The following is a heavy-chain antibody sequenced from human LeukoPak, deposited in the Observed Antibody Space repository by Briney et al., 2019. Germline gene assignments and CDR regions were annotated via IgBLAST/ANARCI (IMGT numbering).Heavy chain of an antibody. CDR3: ARGVGATGWCDP. D-gene: IGHD1-26*01. V-gene: IGHV4-61*02. CDR1: GGSISSGSYY. Sequence: SETLSLTCTVSGGSISSGSYYWSWIRQPAGKGLEWIGRIYTSGSTNYNPSLKSRVTISVDTSKNQFSLKLSSVTAADTAVYYCARGVGATGWCDPWGQGTLVTVSS. J-gene: IGHJ5*02. CDR2: IYTSGST.